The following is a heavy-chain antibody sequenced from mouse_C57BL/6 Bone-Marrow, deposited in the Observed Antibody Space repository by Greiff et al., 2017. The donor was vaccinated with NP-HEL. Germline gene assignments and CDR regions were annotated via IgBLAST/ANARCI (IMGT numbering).Heavy chain of an antibody. Sequence: QVQLQQSGAELARPGASVKLSCKASGYTFTSYGISWVKQRTGQGLEWIGEIYPRSGNTYYNEKFKGKATMTADTSSNTAYMELRSLTSEDSAVYFCARRWLTASEGYFYVWGTGTTVTVSS. J-gene: IGHJ1*03. CDR1: GYTFTSYG. CDR3: ARRWLTASEGYFYV. D-gene: IGHD4-1*01. V-gene: IGHV1-81*01. CDR2: IYPRSGNT.